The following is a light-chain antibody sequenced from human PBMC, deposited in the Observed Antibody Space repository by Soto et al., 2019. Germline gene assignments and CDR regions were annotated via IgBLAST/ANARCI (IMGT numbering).Light chain of an antibody. CDR1: HNINNY. Sequence: DIQMTQSPSSLSASVGDRVTITCQASHNINNYLNWYQQKPGRAPKLLSYDATNLETGVPSRFSGIGSGTYFTFTISSLQPEDSAIYFCQEYDNLPPLSFGGGTKVEIK. V-gene: IGKV1-33*01. J-gene: IGKJ4*01. CDR2: DAT. CDR3: QEYDNLPPLS.